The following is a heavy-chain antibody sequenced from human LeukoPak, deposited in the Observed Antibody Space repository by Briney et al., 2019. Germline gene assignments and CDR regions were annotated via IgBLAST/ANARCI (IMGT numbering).Heavy chain of an antibody. V-gene: IGHV3-23*01. J-gene: IGHJ6*03. CDR2: ISAGGATI. CDR1: GFTFSTYA. CDR3: AKDSGGTYFYYYYYMDV. D-gene: IGHD1-26*01. Sequence: GGSLRLSCAASGFTFSTYAMSWVRQAPGKGLEWVSAISAGGATIYYADSVKGRFTVSRDNSKNTLYLQINSLRAEDTAVCYCAKDSGGTYFYYYYYMDVWGKGTTVTVSS.